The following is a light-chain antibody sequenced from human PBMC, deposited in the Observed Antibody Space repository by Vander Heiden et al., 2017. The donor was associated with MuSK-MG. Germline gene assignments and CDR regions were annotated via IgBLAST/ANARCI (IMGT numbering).Light chain of an antibody. J-gene: IGKJ2*01. Sequence: DIQMPPSPSSLSASVGDRVTITCRASQSICSYLNWYQQKPGKAPKLLIYAASNWQSGVPSRCSGSGAGTDFTLTISSLQPEDFATYYSQQEYTFGQGTKVEIK. CDR2: AAS. CDR1: QSICSY. V-gene: IGKV1-39*01. CDR3: QQEYT.